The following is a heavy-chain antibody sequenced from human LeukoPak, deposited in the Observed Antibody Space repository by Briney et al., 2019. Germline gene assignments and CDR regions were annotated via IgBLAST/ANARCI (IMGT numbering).Heavy chain of an antibody. CDR3: TRDTYCGGDCYYRFDY. CDR1: GFTFGDYA. D-gene: IGHD2-21*02. J-gene: IGHJ4*02. CDR2: IRSKAYGGTT. Sequence: GGSPRLSCTASGFTFGDYAMSWVRQAPGKGLEWVGFIRSKAYGGTTEYAASVKGRFTISRDDSKSIAYLQMNSLKTEDTAVYYCTRDTYCGGDCYYRFDYWGQGILVTVSS. V-gene: IGHV3-49*04.